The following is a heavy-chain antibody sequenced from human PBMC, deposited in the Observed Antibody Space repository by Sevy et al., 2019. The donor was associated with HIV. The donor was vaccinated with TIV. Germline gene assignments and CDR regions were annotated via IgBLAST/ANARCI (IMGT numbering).Heavy chain of an antibody. J-gene: IGHJ6*02. CDR2: IRSKANNYAT. CDR1: VFTFGGSA. CDR3: TRLGGTVVTPYYAMDV. Sequence: GGSLRLSCAASVFTFGGSAMHWVRQASGKGLEWVGRIRSKANNYATAHAASVKGRFTISRDDSKNTAYLQMNSLKTEDTAVYYCTRLGGTVVTPYYAMDVWGQGTTVTVSS. V-gene: IGHV3-73*01. D-gene: IGHD2-21*02.